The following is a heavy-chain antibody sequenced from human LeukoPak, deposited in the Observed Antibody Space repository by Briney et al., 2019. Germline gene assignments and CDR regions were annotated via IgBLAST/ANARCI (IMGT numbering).Heavy chain of an antibody. V-gene: IGHV1-46*01. CDR2: INPSGGST. J-gene: IGHJ4*02. Sequence: ASVTVSCKASGYTFTSYYMHWVRQAPGQGLEWMGIINPSGGSTIYAQKFQGTVTMTRNTSTSTVYMELSSLRSEYTAVYYCAGEIRSGFDYWGQGTLVTVSS. CDR3: AGEIRSGFDY. CDR1: GYTFTSYY.